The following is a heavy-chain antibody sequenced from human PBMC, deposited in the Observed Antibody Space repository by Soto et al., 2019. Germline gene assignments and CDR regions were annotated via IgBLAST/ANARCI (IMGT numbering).Heavy chain of an antibody. CDR1: GGTFSSYA. CDR2: IIPIFGTA. V-gene: IGHV1-69*01. J-gene: IGHJ3*02. Sequence: QVQLVQSGAEVKKPGSSVKVSCKASGGTFSSYAISWVRQAPGQGLEWMGGIIPIFGTANYAQKFQGRVTITADESTSTAYMELSSLSSEDTAVYYCESDHSSIGVVITAAFDIWGQVTMVTVSS. CDR3: ESDHSSIGVVITAAFDI. D-gene: IGHD3-22*01.